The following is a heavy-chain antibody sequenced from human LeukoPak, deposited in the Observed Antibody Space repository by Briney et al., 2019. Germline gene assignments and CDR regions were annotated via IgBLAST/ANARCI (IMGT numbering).Heavy chain of an antibody. Sequence: SETPSLTCTVSGGSISSSSYYWGWIRQPPGKGLEWIGSIYYSGSTYYNPSLKSRVTISVDTSKNQFSLKLSSVTAADTAVYYCARPRCSSTSRYTGAFDIWGQGTMVTVSS. J-gene: IGHJ3*02. CDR2: IYYSGST. CDR1: GGSISSSSYY. CDR3: ARPRCSSTSRYTGAFDI. V-gene: IGHV4-39*01. D-gene: IGHD2-2*02.